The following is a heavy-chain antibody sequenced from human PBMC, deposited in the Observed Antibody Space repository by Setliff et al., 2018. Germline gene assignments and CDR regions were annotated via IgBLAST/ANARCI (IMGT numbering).Heavy chain of an antibody. CDR1: GGSISSSSSY. D-gene: IGHD1-26*01. CDR2: IYYTGTT. V-gene: IGHV4-39*01. Sequence: SETLSLTCSVSGGSISSSSSYWGWIRQPPGKGLEWIGSIYYTGTTYYNPSLKSRITISVDTSKNQFSLKLNSVTAADTAVYYCARHNVGATYFDYWGQGTRVTVSS. CDR3: ARHNVGATYFDY. J-gene: IGHJ4*02.